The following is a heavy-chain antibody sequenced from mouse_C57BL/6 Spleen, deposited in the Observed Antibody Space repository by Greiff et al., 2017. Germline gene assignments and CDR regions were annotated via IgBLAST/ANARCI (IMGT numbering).Heavy chain of an antibody. CDR2: IYPGDGDT. CDR3: ARGDAMDY. J-gene: IGHJ4*01. V-gene: IGHV1-82*01. CDR1: GYAFSSSR. Sequence: QVQLQQSGPELVKPGASVKISCKASGYAFSSSRMNWVKQRPGQGLEWIGRIYPGDGDTNYNGKFKGKATLSADKSSSTAYMQLSSLTSEDSAVXFCARGDAMDYWGQGTSVTVSS.